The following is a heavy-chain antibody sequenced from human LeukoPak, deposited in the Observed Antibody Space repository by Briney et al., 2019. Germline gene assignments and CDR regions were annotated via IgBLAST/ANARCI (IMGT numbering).Heavy chain of an antibody. D-gene: IGHD6-19*01. J-gene: IGHJ4*02. Sequence: GGSLRLSCAASGFTVSSNYMSWVRQVPGKGLEWVANINKEGSEENYVDSVKGRFTISRDNAKNSLYLQMNSLRVEDTAVYYCARGGGSGWPFDYWGQGTLVTVSS. CDR2: INKEGSEE. CDR3: ARGGGSGWPFDY. CDR1: GFTVSSNY. V-gene: IGHV3-7*01.